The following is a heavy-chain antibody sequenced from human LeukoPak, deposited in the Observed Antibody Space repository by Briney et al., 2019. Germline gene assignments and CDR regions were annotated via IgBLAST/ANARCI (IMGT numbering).Heavy chain of an antibody. CDR1: GGSITTHY. Sequence: SETLSLTCTVSGGSITTHYWSWIRHPAGKGLEWIGRIHSSGSTNYNPSLEGRATMSLDTSKNQFSLNLSSVTAADTALYYCARNLGYNWFGPWGQGTLVPVSS. CDR3: ARNLGYNWFGP. CDR2: IHSSGST. J-gene: IGHJ5*02. D-gene: IGHD1-26*01. V-gene: IGHV4-4*07.